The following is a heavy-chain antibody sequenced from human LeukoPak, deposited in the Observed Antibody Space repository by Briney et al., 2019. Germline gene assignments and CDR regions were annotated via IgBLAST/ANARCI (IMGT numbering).Heavy chain of an antibody. J-gene: IGHJ4*02. CDR3: ARKEGFTMGFDY. CDR2: ISGSGGST. V-gene: IGHV3-23*01. Sequence: GGSLRLSCAASGFTFSSYAMSWVRQAPGKGLEWVSAISGSGGSTFYADSVEGRFTISRDNSKNTLYLQMNSLRAEDTAVYYCARKEGFTMGFDYWGQGTLVTVSS. D-gene: IGHD3-10*01. CDR1: GFTFSSYA.